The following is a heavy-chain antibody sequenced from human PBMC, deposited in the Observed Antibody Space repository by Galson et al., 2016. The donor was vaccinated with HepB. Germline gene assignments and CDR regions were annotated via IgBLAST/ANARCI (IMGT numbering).Heavy chain of an antibody. J-gene: IGHJ3*02. D-gene: IGHD1-14*01. CDR1: GGSISSNSYY. Sequence: ETLSLTCTVSGGSISSNSYYWAWIRQPPGKGLEWIGSIYYSGNTYYNPSLKSRITISVDSSRNQFSLRLNPVTAADTAVYFCARLLPATNDAFDIWGQGTMVIVSS. V-gene: IGHV4-39*01. CDR3: ARLLPATNDAFDI. CDR2: IYYSGNT.